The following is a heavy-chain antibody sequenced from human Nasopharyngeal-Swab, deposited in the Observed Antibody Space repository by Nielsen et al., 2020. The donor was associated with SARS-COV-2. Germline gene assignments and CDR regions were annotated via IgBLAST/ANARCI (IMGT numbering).Heavy chain of an antibody. V-gene: IGHV3-23*01. CDR1: GFTFNSYA. D-gene: IGHD2-21*01. CDR3: AKAPYLRGLDV. Sequence: GGSLRLSCAASGFTFNSYAMSWVRQAPGKGLEWVSIISGSGDTTYYADSVKDRFTISRDNPKNTLYLQTNSLRVEDTAVYYCAKAPYLRGLDVWGQGTTVTVSS. CDR2: ISGSGDTT. J-gene: IGHJ6*02.